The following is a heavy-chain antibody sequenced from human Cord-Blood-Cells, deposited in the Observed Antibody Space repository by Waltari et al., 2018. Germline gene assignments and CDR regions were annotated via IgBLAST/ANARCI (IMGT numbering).Heavy chain of an antibody. CDR1: GGSISSGGYY. CDR2: IYYSGST. D-gene: IGHD2-15*01. Sequence: QVQLQESGPGLVKPSQTLSLTCTVPGGSISSGGYYWSWIRQPPGKGLAWIGYIYYSGSTYYNPSLKSRVTISVDTSKNQFSLKLSSVTAADTAVYYCAREGGYCSGGSCYYYYYYMDVWGKGTTVTVSS. V-gene: IGHV4-31*03. J-gene: IGHJ6*03. CDR3: AREGGYCSGGSCYYYYYYMDV.